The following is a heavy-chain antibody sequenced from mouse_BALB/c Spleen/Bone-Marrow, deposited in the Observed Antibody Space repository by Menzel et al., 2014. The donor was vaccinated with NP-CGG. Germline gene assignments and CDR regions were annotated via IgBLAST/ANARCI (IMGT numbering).Heavy chain of an antibody. CDR2: IRNKANGYTT. CDR3: ARDENVGIYWYFDV. Sequence: EVQLVESGGGSVQPGGSLRLSCATSGFTFTDYYMSWVRQPPGKALEWLGFIRNKANGYTTEYSASVKGRFTISRDNSQRILYLQMNTLRAEDSATYYCARDENVGIYWYFDVWGAGTTVSVSS. J-gene: IGHJ1*01. V-gene: IGHV7-3*02. CDR1: GFTFTDYY.